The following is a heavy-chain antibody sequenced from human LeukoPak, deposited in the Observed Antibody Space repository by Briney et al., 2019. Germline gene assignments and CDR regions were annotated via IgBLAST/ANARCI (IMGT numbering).Heavy chain of an antibody. CDR1: GFLFSDFA. Sequence: GGSLRLSCTASGFLFSDFAINWFRQAPGQGLEWVGFIRSKDYGGTTEYAASVKGRFTTSRDESKSIAYLQMNSLKTEDTAVYYCTRGQEGNYYYFGMDVWGHGTTVTVSS. CDR3: TRGQEGNYYYFGMDV. V-gene: IGHV3-49*03. CDR2: IRSKDYGGTT. J-gene: IGHJ6*02.